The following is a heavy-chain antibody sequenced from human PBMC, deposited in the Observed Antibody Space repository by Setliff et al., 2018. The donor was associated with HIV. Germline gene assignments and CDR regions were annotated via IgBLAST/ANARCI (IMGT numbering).Heavy chain of an antibody. V-gene: IGHV4-59*11. CDR2: IHYSGSS. Sequence: SETLSLTCTVSGGSITGHYWSWIRQPPGKGLEWIGYIHYSGSSNYNPSLKSRVSISLDKSKKQVSLKLNSVTAADTAIYYCARGNPDYYYYYGMDVWGQGTTVTVSS. CDR3: ARGNPDYYYYYGMDV. CDR1: GGSITGHY. J-gene: IGHJ6*02.